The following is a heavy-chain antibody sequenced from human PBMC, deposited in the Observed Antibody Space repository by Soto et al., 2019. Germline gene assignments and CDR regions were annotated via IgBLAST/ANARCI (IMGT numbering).Heavy chain of an antibody. CDR1: GDSISSYY. CDR2: IFYSGST. Sequence: SETLSLTCTVSGDSISSYYWSWIRQPPGKGLEWIGNIFYSGSTNYNPTLKSRVTISVDRSKNQFSLKLSAVTAADTAVYYCARRGGGYNLNFDYWGQGILVTVS. V-gene: IGHV4-59*08. D-gene: IGHD5-12*01. CDR3: ARRGGGYNLNFDY. J-gene: IGHJ4*02.